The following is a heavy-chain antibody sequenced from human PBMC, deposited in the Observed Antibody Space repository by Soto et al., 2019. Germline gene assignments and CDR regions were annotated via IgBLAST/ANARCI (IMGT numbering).Heavy chain of an antibody. J-gene: IGHJ6*04. V-gene: IGHV3-48*03. D-gene: IGHD3-3*01. CDR3: ARDSSLIFAVPPYGMDV. Sequence: PGGSLRLSCVVSGFTFSSHEMNWVRQAPGKGPEWIAKIGKGGGSTSYADSVKGRFTISRDNARDSLYLHMANLRAEDTAVYYCARDSSLIFAVPPYGMDVWGEGTTVTVSS. CDR2: IGKGGGST. CDR1: GFTFSSHE.